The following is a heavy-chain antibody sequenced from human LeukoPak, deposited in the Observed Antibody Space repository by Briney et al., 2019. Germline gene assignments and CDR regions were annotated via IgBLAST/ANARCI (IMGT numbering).Heavy chain of an antibody. CDR1: GFTFRDSW. V-gene: IGHV3-7*01. Sequence: GGSLRLSCAASGFTFRDSWMDWVRQAPGKGLEWVANINQDGSETYYVGSAKGRFTISRDNAKNSLYLQMDSLRVEDTAMYYCTKALDFWGQGTLVTVSS. CDR2: INQDGSET. J-gene: IGHJ4*02. CDR3: TKALDF.